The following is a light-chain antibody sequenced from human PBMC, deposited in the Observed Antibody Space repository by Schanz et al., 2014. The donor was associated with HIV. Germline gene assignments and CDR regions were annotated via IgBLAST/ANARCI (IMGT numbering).Light chain of an antibody. CDR1: SSDIGAYNY. J-gene: IGLJ2*01. V-gene: IGLV2-14*03. Sequence: QSVLIQPASVSGSPGQSITISCTGTSSDIGAYNYVSWYQQHPGKAPKLMIYDVNIRPSGVSNRFSGSKSGNTASLTISGLQAEDEADYYCNSYTRTSTPVFGGGTKVTVL. CDR2: DVN. CDR3: NSYTRTSTPV.